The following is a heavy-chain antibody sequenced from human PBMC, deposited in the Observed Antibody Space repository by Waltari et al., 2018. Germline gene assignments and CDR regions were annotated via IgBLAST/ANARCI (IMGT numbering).Heavy chain of an antibody. D-gene: IGHD4-17*01. Sequence: QVQLQQWGAGLLKPSETLSLTCAVYGGSFSGYYWSWIRQPPGKGLEWIGEINHSGRTNYNPSLKSLVTISVDTSKTQFSLKLSSVTAADTAVYYCARAHYGDYGLDYWGQGTLVTVSS. CDR1: GGSFSGYY. CDR3: ARAHYGDYGLDY. V-gene: IGHV4-34*01. J-gene: IGHJ4*02. CDR2: INHSGRT.